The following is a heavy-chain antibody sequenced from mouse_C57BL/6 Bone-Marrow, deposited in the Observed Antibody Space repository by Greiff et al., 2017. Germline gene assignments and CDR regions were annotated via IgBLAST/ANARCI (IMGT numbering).Heavy chain of an antibody. J-gene: IGHJ4*01. CDR2: IYPGSGST. V-gene: IGHV1-55*01. CDR3: ARDLYGSRYVKAMGY. D-gene: IGHD1-1*01. Sequence: VQLQQPGAELVKPGASVKMSCKASGYTFTSYWITWVKQRPGQGLEWIGDIYPGSGSTNYNEKFKSKATLTVDTSSSTASMQLSSLTSEDSAVFYCARDLYGSRYVKAMGYWGQGTSVTVSS. CDR1: GYTFTSYW.